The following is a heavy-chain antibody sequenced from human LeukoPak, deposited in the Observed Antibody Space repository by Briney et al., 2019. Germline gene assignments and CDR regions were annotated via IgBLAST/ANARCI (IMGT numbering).Heavy chain of an antibody. V-gene: IGHV3-21*01. CDR3: AREPSGYSSSRDY. CDR1: GFTFSSYS. CDR2: ISSSSSYI. D-gene: IGHD6-13*01. J-gene: IGHJ4*02. Sequence: GGFLRLSCAASGFTFSSYSMNWVRQAPGKGLEWVSSISSSSSYIYYADSVKGRFTISRDNAKNSLYLQTNSLRAEDTAVYYCAREPSGYSSSRDYWGQGTLVTVSS.